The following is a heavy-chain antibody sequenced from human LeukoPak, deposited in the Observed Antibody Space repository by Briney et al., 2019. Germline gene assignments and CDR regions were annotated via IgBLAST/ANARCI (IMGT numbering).Heavy chain of an antibody. D-gene: IGHD3-10*01. V-gene: IGHV3-7*01. CDR1: GFTFSNYW. Sequence: GGSLRLSCAASGFTFSNYWVNWVRQAPGKGLEWLANIKQDGSQSHYVDSVKGRFTISRDNAKNSLYLQMNTLRAEDTAVCYCARGYSASGSFDYWGQGTLVTVSS. J-gene: IGHJ4*02. CDR2: IKQDGSQS. CDR3: ARGYSASGSFDY.